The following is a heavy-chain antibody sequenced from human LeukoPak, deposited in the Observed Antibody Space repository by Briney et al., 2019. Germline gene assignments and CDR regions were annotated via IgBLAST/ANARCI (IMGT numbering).Heavy chain of an antibody. CDR1: GFTFNFYA. J-gene: IGHJ4*02. Sequence: GASLRLSCAASGFTFNFYAMSWVRQAPGQGLEWGANIKQDGREKYYVDSVKGRLTISRDNAKNSLHLQMNSLRPDDTAVYYCATWGGLGDYWGQGTLVTVSS. D-gene: IGHD3-16*01. CDR3: ATWGGLGDY. CDR2: IKQDGREK. V-gene: IGHV3-7*01.